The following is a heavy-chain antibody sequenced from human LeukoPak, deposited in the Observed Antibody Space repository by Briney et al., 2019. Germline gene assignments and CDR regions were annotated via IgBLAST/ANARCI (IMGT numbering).Heavy chain of an antibody. CDR1: GGSISSYY. Sequence: SSETLSLTCTVSGGSISSYYWSWIRQPAGKGLEWIGRIYTSGSTNYNPSLKSRVTMSVDTSKNQFSLKLSSVTAADTAVYYCAREPKDSTETTKQIPPCDAFDIWGQGTMVTVSS. D-gene: IGHD1-1*01. V-gene: IGHV4-4*07. CDR3: AREPKDSTETTKQIPPCDAFDI. CDR2: IYTSGST. J-gene: IGHJ3*02.